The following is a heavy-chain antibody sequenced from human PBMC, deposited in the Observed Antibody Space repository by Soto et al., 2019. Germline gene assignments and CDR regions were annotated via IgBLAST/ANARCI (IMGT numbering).Heavy chain of an antibody. Sequence: EVQLVESGGGLVQPAWSLRLPSAASGFTISSYWMHWVRQAPGKGLVWVSRVKGDGSVTTYADSVKVRFTVSRDNAKNTLHLQMASLRADDTAVYYRARDGLITIPGVDFDCWGQGNRVTVSS. CDR1: GFTISSYW. V-gene: IGHV3-74*03. J-gene: IGHJ4*02. D-gene: IGHD7-27*01. CDR2: VKGDGSVT. CDR3: ARDGLITIPGVDFDC.